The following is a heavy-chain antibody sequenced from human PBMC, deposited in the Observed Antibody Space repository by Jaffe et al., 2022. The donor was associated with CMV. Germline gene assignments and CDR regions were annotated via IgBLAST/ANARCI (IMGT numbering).Heavy chain of an antibody. J-gene: IGHJ4*02. CDR3: AKDLYAAGATTDYFDY. Sequence: EVQLVESGGGLVQPGGSLRLSCAASGFTFSSYAMSWVRQAPGKGLEWVSAISGSGGSTYYADSVKGRFTISRDNSKNTLYLQMNSLRAEDTAVYYCAKDLYAAGATTDYFDYWGQGTLVTVSS. CDR2: ISGSGGST. D-gene: IGHD1-26*01. CDR1: GFTFSSYA. V-gene: IGHV3-23*04.